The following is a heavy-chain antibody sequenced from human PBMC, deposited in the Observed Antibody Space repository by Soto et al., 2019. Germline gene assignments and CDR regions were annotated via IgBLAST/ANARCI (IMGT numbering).Heavy chain of an antibody. CDR2: INPNSGGT. CDR3: ARDTHYHTVAGSARNAFAI. Sequence: QVQLVQSGAEVKKPGASVKVSCKASGYTFTGHYVHWVRQAPGQGLEWMGWINPNSGGTNYAQKLQGSVTIPRDKPISPPYRDLGRFRSDGTAVYYCARDTHYHTVAGSARNAFAIGGQRTMVPVSS. CDR1: GYTFTGHY. V-gene: IGHV1-2*02. D-gene: IGHD2-15*01. J-gene: IGHJ3*02.